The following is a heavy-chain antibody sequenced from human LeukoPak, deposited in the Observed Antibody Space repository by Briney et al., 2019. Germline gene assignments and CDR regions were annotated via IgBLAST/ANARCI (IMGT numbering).Heavy chain of an antibody. J-gene: IGHJ5*02. CDR2: VASSGTS. Sequence: SETLSLTCTVSGDSLNTYYWTWIRQTPGKELEWIGFVASSGTSNYNPSLKSRVVISIDTSKNQFSLALTSVTPAGTAVYYCARVVRGVVTSNWFDPWGQGTLVSVSS. CDR3: ARVVRGVVTSNWFDP. V-gene: IGHV4-59*01. D-gene: IGHD2-21*02. CDR1: GDSLNTYY.